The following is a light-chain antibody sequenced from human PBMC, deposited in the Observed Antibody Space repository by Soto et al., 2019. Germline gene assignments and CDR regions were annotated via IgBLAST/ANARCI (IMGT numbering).Light chain of an antibody. CDR2: DTS. J-gene: IGKJ4*01. V-gene: IGKV1-27*01. CDR3: QKYNSAPLT. CDR1: KGIAPY. Sequence: DVQMTQSPSSLSAFVGDRVTITCRASKGIAPYLSWFQQKPGKVPKLLIYDTSTLQSGVPSRFSGSRSETYVTLTINSLQPEDVGTYYCQKYNSAPLTFGGGTKVEIK.